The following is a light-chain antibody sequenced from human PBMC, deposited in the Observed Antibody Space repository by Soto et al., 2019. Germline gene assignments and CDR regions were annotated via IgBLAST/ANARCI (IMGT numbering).Light chain of an antibody. CDR2: DVF. CDR1: SSDIGTFNY. V-gene: IGLV2-11*01. CDR3: CSYAAGDSFK. Sequence: QTVVTQPPSVSGSPGHSVTISCIGTSSDIGTFNYVSWHQQRPGKAPRLIIYDVFQRPSGVPDRFSASKSGITASLTISGLQAEDEADYYCCSYAAGDSFKFGGGTKVTVL. J-gene: IGLJ2*01.